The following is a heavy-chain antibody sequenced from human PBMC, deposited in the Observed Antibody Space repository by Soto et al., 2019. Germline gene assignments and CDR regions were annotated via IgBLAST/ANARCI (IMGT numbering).Heavy chain of an antibody. V-gene: IGHV1-69*12. D-gene: IGHD3-22*01. CDR3: ARGSSGYVPRPYYFDY. J-gene: IGHJ4*02. CDR1: GGTFSSYA. Sequence: QVQLVQSGAEVKKPGSSVKVSCKASGGTFSSYAISWVRQAPGQGLEWMGGIIPIFGTANYAQKFQGRVTITADEXTTXPYMELRSLRSKDTAVYYCARGSSGYVPRPYYFDYWGQGTLVTVSS. CDR2: IIPIFGTA.